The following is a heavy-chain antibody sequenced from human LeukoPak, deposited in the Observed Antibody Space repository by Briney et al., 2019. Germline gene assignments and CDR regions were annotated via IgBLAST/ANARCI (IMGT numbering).Heavy chain of an antibody. D-gene: IGHD6-19*01. CDR2: INPNSGGT. Sequence: ASVKVSCKASGYTFTSYGISWVRQAPGQGLEWMGRINPNSGGTNYAQKFQGRVTMTRDTSISTAYMELSRLRSDDTAVYYCARDVGYSSGWYADYWGQGTLVTVSS. J-gene: IGHJ4*02. V-gene: IGHV1-2*06. CDR1: GYTFTSYG. CDR3: ARDVGYSSGWYADY.